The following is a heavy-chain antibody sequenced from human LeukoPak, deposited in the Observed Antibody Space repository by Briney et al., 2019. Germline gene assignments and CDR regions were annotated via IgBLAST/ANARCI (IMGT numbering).Heavy chain of an antibody. CDR3: ARDDGVVVAASSIKDI. Sequence: ASVKVSCKASGYTFTSYYMHWVRQAPGQGLEWMGIINPSGGSTSYAQKFQGRVTMTRDTSTSTVYMELSSLRSEDTAVYYCARDDGVVVAASSIKDIWGQGTMVTVSS. V-gene: IGHV1-46*01. J-gene: IGHJ3*02. D-gene: IGHD2-15*01. CDR1: GYTFTSYY. CDR2: INPSGGST.